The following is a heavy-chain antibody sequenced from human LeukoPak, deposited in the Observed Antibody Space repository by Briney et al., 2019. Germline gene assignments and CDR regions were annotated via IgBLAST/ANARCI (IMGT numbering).Heavy chain of an antibody. V-gene: IGHV3-7*01. J-gene: IGHJ6*03. D-gene: IGHD4-17*01. CDR1: GFTFSSYW. Sequence: GGSLRLSCAASGFTFSSYWMSWVRQAPGKGLEWGANIKQDGSEKYYVDSVKGRFTISRDNAKNSLYLQMNSLRAEDTAVYYCARVGVTTIYYYYYYMDVWGKGTTVTISS. CDR3: ARVGVTTIYYYYYYMDV. CDR2: IKQDGSEK.